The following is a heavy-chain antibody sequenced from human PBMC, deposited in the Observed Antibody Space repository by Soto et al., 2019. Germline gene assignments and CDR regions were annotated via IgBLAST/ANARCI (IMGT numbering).Heavy chain of an antibody. Sequence: PGGSLRLSCAVSGFTFDDNAMHWVRQAPEKGLEWVSGINWKSDIGYADSVKGRFTISRDNAENSLYLQMNSLRAEDTAVYYCAGGSDSSGCPRFDYWGQGTLVTVSS. CDR1: GFTFDDNA. CDR2: INWKSDI. V-gene: IGHV3-9*01. D-gene: IGHD6-19*01. J-gene: IGHJ4*02. CDR3: AGGSDSSGCPRFDY.